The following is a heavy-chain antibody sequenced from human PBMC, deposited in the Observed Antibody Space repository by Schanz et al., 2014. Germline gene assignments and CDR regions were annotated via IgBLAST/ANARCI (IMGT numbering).Heavy chain of an antibody. CDR3: ASSGAGYSSSWDFDF. V-gene: IGHV1-69*02. J-gene: IGHJ4*02. Sequence: QVQLVQSGAEVKKPGSSVKVSCTASGGTFSSYTISWIRQAPGQGLEWMGRIIPVLAIADYAQKFQGRVTITADTSTNTAYMELSSLTSEDTAVYYCASSGAGYSSSWDFDFWGQGTLVTVSS. CDR2: IIPVLAIA. D-gene: IGHD6-13*01. CDR1: GGTFSSYT.